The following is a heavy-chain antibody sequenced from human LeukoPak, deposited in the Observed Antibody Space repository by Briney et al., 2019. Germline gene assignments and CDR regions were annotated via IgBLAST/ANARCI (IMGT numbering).Heavy chain of an antibody. CDR3: ARVSDISVAAYFDY. J-gene: IGHJ4*02. CDR1: GFTFSDYY. CDR2: ISSSGSTI. Sequence: GGSLRLSCAASGFTFSDYYMSWIRQAPGKGLEWVSFISSSGSTIYYADSVKGRFTISRDNAKNSLYLQMNSLRAEDTALYYCARVSDISVAAYFDYWGQGTLVTVSS. V-gene: IGHV3-11*01. D-gene: IGHD6-19*01.